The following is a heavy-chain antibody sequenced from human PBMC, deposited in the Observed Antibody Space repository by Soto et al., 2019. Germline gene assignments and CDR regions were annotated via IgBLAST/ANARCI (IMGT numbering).Heavy chain of an antibody. CDR2: INAGNGNT. J-gene: IGHJ4*02. Sequence: GASVKVSCKASGYTFTNYAMHWVRQAPGQRLEWMGWINAGNGNTKYSQNFQGRVTITRDTSASTAYMELSSMRSDDTAVYYCARGPGYCYDDNWGQGTLFTVAS. CDR3: ARGPGYCYDDN. D-gene: IGHD5-18*01. V-gene: IGHV1-3*01. CDR1: GYTFTNYA.